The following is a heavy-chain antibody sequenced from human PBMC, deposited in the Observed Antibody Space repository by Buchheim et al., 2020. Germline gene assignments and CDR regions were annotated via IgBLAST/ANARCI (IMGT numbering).Heavy chain of an antibody. D-gene: IGHD6-13*01. CDR3: AKDRGDRWYEYYFDY. J-gene: IGHJ4*02. Sequence: QVHLVESGGGVVQPGRSLRLSCAASEFTFSSYGMHWVRQAPGKGLEWVAVISYDGSDKNYADSVKGRFTISRDNSTNTLYLQMNSLRAEDTAVYYCAKDRGDRWYEYYFDYWGQGTL. CDR2: ISYDGSDK. V-gene: IGHV3-30*18. CDR1: EFTFSSYG.